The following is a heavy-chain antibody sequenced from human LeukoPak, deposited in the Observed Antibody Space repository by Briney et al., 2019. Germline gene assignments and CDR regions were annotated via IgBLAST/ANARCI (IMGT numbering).Heavy chain of an antibody. CDR2: ISSSSSYI. D-gene: IGHD5-24*01. J-gene: IGHJ4*02. CDR1: GFTFSSYS. CDR3: ARDTPETGFDY. V-gene: IGHV3-21*01. Sequence: GGSLRLSCAASGFTFSSYSMNWVRQAPGKGLEWVSSISSSSSYIHYADSVKGRFTISRDNAKNSLYLQMNSLRAEDTAVYYCARDTPETGFDYWGQGTLVTVSS.